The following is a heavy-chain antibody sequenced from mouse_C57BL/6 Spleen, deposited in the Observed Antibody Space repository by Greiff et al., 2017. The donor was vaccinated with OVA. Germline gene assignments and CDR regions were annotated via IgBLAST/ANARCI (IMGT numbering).Heavy chain of an antibody. CDR1: GFTFSSYA. V-gene: IGHV5-4*01. J-gene: IGHJ3*01. CDR2: ISDGGSYT. D-gene: IGHD1-1*01. Sequence: EVKLVESGGGLVKPGGSLKLSCAASGFTFSSYAMSWVRQTPEKRLEWVATISDGGSYTYYPDNVKGRFTISRDNAKNNLYLQMSHLKSEDTAMYYCARDGGVVATRAWFAYWGQGTLVTVSA. CDR3: ARDGGVVATRAWFAY.